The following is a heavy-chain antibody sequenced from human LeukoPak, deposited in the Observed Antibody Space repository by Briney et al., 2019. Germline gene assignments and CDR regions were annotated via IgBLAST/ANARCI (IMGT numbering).Heavy chain of an antibody. V-gene: IGHV3-21*01. CDR1: GFTFSSYS. CDR2: ITRSNYI. CDR3: ARGREQLVPRYFDL. D-gene: IGHD6-13*01. Sequence: GGSLRLSCAASGFTFSSYSMNWVRQAPGKGLEWVSSITRSNYIYYADSVKGRFTISRDNAKNSLYLQMNSLRAEDTAVYYCARGREQLVPRYFDLWGRGTLVTVSS. J-gene: IGHJ2*01.